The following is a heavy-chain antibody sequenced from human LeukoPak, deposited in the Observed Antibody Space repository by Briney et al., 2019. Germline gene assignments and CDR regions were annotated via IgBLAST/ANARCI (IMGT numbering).Heavy chain of an antibody. CDR3: ARGILFDY. CDR1: GGSISSSSYY. Sequence: SETPSLTCTVSGGSISSSSYYWGWIRQPPGKGLEWIGEINHSGSTNYNPSLKSRVTISVDTSKNQFSLKLSSVTAADTAVYYCARGILFDYWGQGTLVTVSS. CDR2: INHSGST. V-gene: IGHV4-39*07. J-gene: IGHJ4*02.